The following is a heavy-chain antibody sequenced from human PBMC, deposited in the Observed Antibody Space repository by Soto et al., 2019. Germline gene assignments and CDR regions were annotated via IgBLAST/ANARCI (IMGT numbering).Heavy chain of an antibody. Sequence: QVQLVQSGAEVKKPGSSVKVSCKASGGTFSSYTISWVRQAPGQGLEWMGRIIPILGIANYAQKFQGRVTITADKSTSTAYMELSSLRSEDTAVYYCARKTSSGKGDYWGQGTLVNVSS. CDR3: ARKTSSGKGDY. CDR2: IIPILGIA. D-gene: IGHD1-26*01. J-gene: IGHJ4*02. V-gene: IGHV1-69*02. CDR1: GGTFSSYT.